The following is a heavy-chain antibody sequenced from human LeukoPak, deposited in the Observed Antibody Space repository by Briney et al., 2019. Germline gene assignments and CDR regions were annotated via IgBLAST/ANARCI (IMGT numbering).Heavy chain of an antibody. D-gene: IGHD3-22*01. CDR2: LSGSGDST. CDR1: GFTFSSYG. J-gene: IGHJ4*02. Sequence: GGSLRLSCAASGFTFSSYGMSWVRQAPGKGLEWVSSLSGSGDSTYYADSVNGRFTISRDNSKNTMHLQMNSLRAEDTAVYYCAKGQDYDSSWKDFWGQGTLVTVSS. V-gene: IGHV3-23*01. CDR3: AKGQDYDSSWKDF.